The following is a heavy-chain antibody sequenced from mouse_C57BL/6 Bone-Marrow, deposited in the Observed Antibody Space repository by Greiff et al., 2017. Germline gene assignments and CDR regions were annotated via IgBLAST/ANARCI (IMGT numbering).Heavy chain of an antibody. CDR2: IDPETGGT. V-gene: IGHV1-15*01. D-gene: IGHD1-1*01. Sequence: VHLVESGAELVRPGASVTLSCKASGYTFTDYEMHWVKQTPVHGLEWIGAIDPETGGTAYNQKFKGKAILTADKSSSTAYMELRSLTSEDSAVYYCTRRNYYGSSYGRYFDVWGTGTTVTVSS. CDR3: TRRNYYGSSYGRYFDV. CDR1: GYTFTDYE. J-gene: IGHJ1*03.